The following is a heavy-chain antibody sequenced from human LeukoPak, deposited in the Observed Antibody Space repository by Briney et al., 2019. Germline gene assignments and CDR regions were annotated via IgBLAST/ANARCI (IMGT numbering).Heavy chain of an antibody. CDR1: GYTFTSYG. CDR2: INPSGGST. J-gene: IGHJ5*02. D-gene: IGHD6-19*01. V-gene: IGHV1-46*01. Sequence: ASVKVSCKASGYTFTSYGISWVRQAPGQGLEWMGIINPSGGSTSYAQKFQGRVTMTRDTSTSTVYMELSSLRSEDTAVYYCARDLGIAVAGTYSWFDPWGQGTLVTVSS. CDR3: ARDLGIAVAGTYSWFDP.